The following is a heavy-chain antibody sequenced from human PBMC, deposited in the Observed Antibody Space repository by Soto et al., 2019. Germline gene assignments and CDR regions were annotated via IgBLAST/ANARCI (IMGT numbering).Heavy chain of an antibody. V-gene: IGHV1-8*01. Sequence: ASVKVSCKASGDTFTSYDINWVRQATGHGLEWMGWMNPNSGNTGYAQKFQGRVTMTRNTSISTAYMELSSLRSEDTAVYYCARGDFYYDSSGMFLFDIWGQGTMVTVSS. D-gene: IGHD3-22*01. CDR3: ARGDFYYDSSGMFLFDI. J-gene: IGHJ3*02. CDR1: GDTFTSYD. CDR2: MNPNSGNT.